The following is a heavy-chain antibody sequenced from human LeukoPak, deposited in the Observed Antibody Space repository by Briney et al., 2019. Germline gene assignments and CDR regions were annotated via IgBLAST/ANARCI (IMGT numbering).Heavy chain of an antibody. CDR1: GYTFTGYC. CDR2: IDPKSGGT. J-gene: IGHJ4*02. V-gene: IGHV1-2*04. Sequence: EASVKVSCKASGYTFTGYCMHWVRQAPGQGLEWMGWIDPKSGGTNYAQKFQGWVTMTRDTSISTAYMELSRVRSDDTAVYYCARVVGQGTEMPSRDYFDYWGQGTLVTVSS. D-gene: IGHD2-2*01. CDR3: ARVVGQGTEMPSRDYFDY.